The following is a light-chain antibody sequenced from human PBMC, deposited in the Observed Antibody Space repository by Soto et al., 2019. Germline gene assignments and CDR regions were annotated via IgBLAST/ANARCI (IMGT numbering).Light chain of an antibody. CDR3: QQSYSAPLT. Sequence: DIQMTQSPSSLSASVGDGVTITCRASQSISDFLNWYQQKPGKAPKLLIYAASSLQSGVPSRFSGSGSGTDFTLTIRSLQPEDFATYYCQQSYSAPLTFGGGTKVEIK. J-gene: IGKJ4*01. V-gene: IGKV1-39*01. CDR2: AAS. CDR1: QSISDF.